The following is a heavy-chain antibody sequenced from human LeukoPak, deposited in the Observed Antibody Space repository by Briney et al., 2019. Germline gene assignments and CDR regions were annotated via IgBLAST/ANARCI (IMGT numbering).Heavy chain of an antibody. D-gene: IGHD3-16*01. CDR1: GGSISSSSYY. J-gene: IGHJ4*02. V-gene: IGHV4-39*01. CDR2: IYYSGRT. CDR3: ARHVESQGRGGLGFDY. Sequence: SETLSLTCTVSGGSISSSSYYWAWIRQPPGKGLEWIGSIYYSGRTYSNPSLKSRVTISVDTSKNQFSLELSSVTAADRAVFYCARHVESQGRGGLGFDYWGQGTLVTVSS.